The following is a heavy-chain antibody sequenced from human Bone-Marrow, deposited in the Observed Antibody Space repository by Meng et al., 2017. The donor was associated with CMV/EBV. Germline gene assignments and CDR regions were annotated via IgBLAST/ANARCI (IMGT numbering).Heavy chain of an antibody. CDR2: INHSGST. D-gene: IGHD2-2*01. CDR1: GGSFSGYH. Sequence: QTLSLTCAVYGGSFSGYHWSWIRQPPGKGLAWIGEINHSGSTNYNLSLKSRVTISVDTSKNQFSLKLSSVTAADTAVYCCARGRLRPDIVVVPAAITRRSWFDPWGQGNLVTVSS. J-gene: IGHJ5*02. V-gene: IGHV4-34*01. CDR3: ARGRLRPDIVVVPAAITRRSWFDP.